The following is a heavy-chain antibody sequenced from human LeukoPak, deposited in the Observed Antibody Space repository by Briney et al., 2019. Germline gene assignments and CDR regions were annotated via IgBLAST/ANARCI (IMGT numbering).Heavy chain of an antibody. CDR3: ASSNPGYSSGWFGVSYYGMDV. CDR1: GGSISSYY. Sequence: RASETLSLTCTVSGGSISSYYWSWIRQPAGKGLEWIGRIYTSGSTNYNPSLKSRVTMSVDTSKNQFSLKLSSVTAADTAVYYCASSNPGYSSGWFGVSYYGMDVWAKGPRSPSP. J-gene: IGHJ6*02. CDR2: IYTSGST. V-gene: IGHV4-4*07. D-gene: IGHD6-19*01.